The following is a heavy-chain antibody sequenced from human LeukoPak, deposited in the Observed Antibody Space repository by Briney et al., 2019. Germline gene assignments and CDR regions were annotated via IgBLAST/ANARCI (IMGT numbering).Heavy chain of an antibody. CDR2: ISSSSSYI. CDR3: VRDLRYDYVWGSYRPDDYGMDV. Sequence: PGGSLRLSCAASGFTFSSYSMNWVRQAPGKGLEWVSSISSSSSYIYYADSVKGRFTISRDNAKNSLYLQMNSLRAEDTAVYYCVRDLRYDYVWGSYRPDDYGMDVWGQGTTVTVSS. D-gene: IGHD3-16*02. J-gene: IGHJ6*02. CDR1: GFTFSSYS. V-gene: IGHV3-21*01.